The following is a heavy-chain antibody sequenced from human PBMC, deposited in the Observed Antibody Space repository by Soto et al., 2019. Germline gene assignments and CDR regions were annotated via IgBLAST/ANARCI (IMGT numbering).Heavy chain of an antibody. CDR1: SGSISSSNW. CDR2: IHHSGST. J-gene: IGHJ4*02. CDR3: AGDGSEGYFDY. Sequence: SETLSLTCAVSSGSISSSNWWSWVRQPPGKGLEWIGEIHHSGSTNYNPSLRSRGTISVDKSKNQFSLNLSSVTAADTAVYFCAGDGSEGYFDYWGQGTLVTVSS. V-gene: IGHV4-4*02. D-gene: IGHD2-15*01.